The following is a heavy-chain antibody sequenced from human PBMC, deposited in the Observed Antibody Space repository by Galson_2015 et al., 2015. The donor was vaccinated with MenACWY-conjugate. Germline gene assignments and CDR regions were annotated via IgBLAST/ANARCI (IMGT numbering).Heavy chain of an antibody. Sequence: SLRLSCAASGFTFSSHWMSWVRQAPGKGLEWVANIKQDGSDKYYVGSVKGRFTISRDNAKNSLYLQMNSLRAEDTAIYYCARWAYCSGGSCHRYDHWGQGTLVTVSS. J-gene: IGHJ4*02. D-gene: IGHD2-15*01. CDR2: IKQDGSDK. CDR1: GFTFSSHW. V-gene: IGHV3-7*03. CDR3: ARWAYCSGGSCHRYDH.